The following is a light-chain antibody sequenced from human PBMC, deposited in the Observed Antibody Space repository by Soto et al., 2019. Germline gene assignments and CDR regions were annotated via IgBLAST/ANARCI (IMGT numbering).Light chain of an antibody. CDR1: QGIRNY. J-gene: IGKJ3*01. CDR3: QLYSSVHV. V-gene: IGKV1-27*01. Sequence: DIQMTQSPTSLSASVGDRVTITCRASQGIRNYVAWYQQIPGKAPKLLIYAASTWQSGVPSRFSGSGSGTDFSLTLNGLQPEDVATYSCQLYSSVHVFGPGTKVAIK. CDR2: AAS.